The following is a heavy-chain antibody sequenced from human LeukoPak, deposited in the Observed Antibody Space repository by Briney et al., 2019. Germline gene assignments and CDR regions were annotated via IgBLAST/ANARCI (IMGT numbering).Heavy chain of an antibody. V-gene: IGHV1-2*06. CDR2: INPNGGGT. CDR3: ARVSLTVPATPFDY. D-gene: IGHD2-15*01. CDR1: GYTFTGYF. Sequence: ASVKVSCTASGYTFTGYFIHWVRQAPGQGLEWMGRINPNGGGTKYAQKFQGRVTMTRDTSISAAYLELSRLRSDDTAVYYCARVSLTVPATPFDYWGQGTLVTVSS. J-gene: IGHJ4*02.